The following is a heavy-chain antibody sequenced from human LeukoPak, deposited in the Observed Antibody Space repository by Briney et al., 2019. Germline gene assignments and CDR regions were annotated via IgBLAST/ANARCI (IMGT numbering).Heavy chain of an antibody. CDR3: ARDRLDTAMAPYFDY. V-gene: IGHV1-18*01. D-gene: IGHD5-18*01. CDR1: GYTFTSYG. J-gene: IGHJ4*02. CDR2: ISAYNGNT. Sequence: ASVKVSCKASGYTFTSYGISWVRQAPGQGLEWMGWISAYNGNTNYAQKLQGRVTMTTDKSTSTAYMELSSLRSEDTAVYYCARDRLDTAMAPYFDYWGQGTLVTVSS.